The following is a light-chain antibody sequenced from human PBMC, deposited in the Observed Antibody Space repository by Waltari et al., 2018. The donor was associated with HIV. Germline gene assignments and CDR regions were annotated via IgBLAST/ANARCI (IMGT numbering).Light chain of an antibody. J-gene: IGLJ3*02. CDR3: SSYSPRGSVV. CDR2: YVS. V-gene: IGLV2-14*03. Sequence: HSVLTQPASVSGSPGQSITISCSGPTSDLSSLNFVSWYQQSPGRAPKLIIFYVSSRPSGSSDRFSGSKSVDTASLTISSLRTEDEADYFCSSYSPRGSVVFGGGTKVTVL. CDR1: TSDLSSLNF.